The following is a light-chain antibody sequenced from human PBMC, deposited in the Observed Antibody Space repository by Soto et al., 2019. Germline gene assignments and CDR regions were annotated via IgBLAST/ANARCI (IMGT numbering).Light chain of an antibody. CDR1: KLGDKY. CDR3: QAWATNTVI. Sequence: SYELTQPPSVSVSPGQPASITCSGDKLGDKYAFWYQQRPGQSPVLVIYLDNKRPSGIPERFSGSNAVNTATLTISGTQALDEADYFCQAWATNTVIFGGGTQL. J-gene: IGLJ2*01. CDR2: LDN. V-gene: IGLV3-1*01.